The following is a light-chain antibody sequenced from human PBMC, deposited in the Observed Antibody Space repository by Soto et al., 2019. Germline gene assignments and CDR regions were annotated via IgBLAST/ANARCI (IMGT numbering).Light chain of an antibody. J-gene: IGKJ5*01. CDR2: EAS. CDR3: QQRSNWPPIT. V-gene: IGKV3-11*01. CDR1: QSVSRY. Sequence: EIVLTQSPATLYLSPGERATLSCRASQSVSRYLAWYPQKPGQAPRLLIYEASNRANGIPARFSGSGSGTDLTLTISSLEPEAFAVYDGQQRSNWPPITFGPGTRLEIK.